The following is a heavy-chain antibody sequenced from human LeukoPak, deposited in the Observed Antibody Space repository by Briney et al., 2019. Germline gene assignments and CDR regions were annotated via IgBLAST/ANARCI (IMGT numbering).Heavy chain of an antibody. CDR3: AKDSSAWGPWFDP. CDR2: ISYDGSNK. J-gene: IGHJ5*02. Sequence: GRSLRLSCAASGFTFSSYGMHWVRQAPGKGLEWVAVISYDGSNKYYADSVKGRFTISRDSSKNTLYLQMNSLRAEDTAVYYCAKDSSAWGPWFDPWGQGTLVTVSS. CDR1: GFTFSSYG. V-gene: IGHV3-30*18. D-gene: IGHD7-27*01.